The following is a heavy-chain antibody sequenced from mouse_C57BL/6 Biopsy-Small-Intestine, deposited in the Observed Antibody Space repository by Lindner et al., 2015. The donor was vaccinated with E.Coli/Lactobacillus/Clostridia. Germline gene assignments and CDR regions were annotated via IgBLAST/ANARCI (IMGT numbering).Heavy chain of an antibody. J-gene: IGHJ3*01. D-gene: IGHD2-12*01. Sequence: VQLQESGPELVKPGASVKLSCKASGYTFTSYGISWVEQRTGQGLEWIGEIYPSSGNTYYNEKFKGKATLTADKSSSTAYMQLSSLTSEDSAVYFCARGYSYYSYDVCFAYWGQGTLVTVSA. CDR2: IYPSSGNT. CDR3: ARGYSYYSYDVCFAY. V-gene: IGHV1-81*01. CDR1: GYTFTSYG.